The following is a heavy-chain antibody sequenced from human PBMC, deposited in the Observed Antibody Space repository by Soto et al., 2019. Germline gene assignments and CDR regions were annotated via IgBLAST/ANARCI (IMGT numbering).Heavy chain of an antibody. V-gene: IGHV4-59*01. D-gene: IGHD5-18*01. Sequence: SETLSLTCTVSGGSISSYYWSWIRQPPGKGLEWIGYIYYSGSTNYNPSLKSRVTISVDTSKNQFSLKLSSVTAADTAVYYCARFKVDTAMVSKYYYYYYGMDVWGQGTTVTVSS. CDR2: IYYSGST. CDR1: GGSISSYY. CDR3: ARFKVDTAMVSKYYYYYYGMDV. J-gene: IGHJ6*02.